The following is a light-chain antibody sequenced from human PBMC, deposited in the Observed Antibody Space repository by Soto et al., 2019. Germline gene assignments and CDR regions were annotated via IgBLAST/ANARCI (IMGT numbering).Light chain of an antibody. Sequence: EVVLTQSPVTLSLSPGERATLSCRASQSFRGLLAWYQQKPGQAPRVLIYDAYNRATGIPPRFSGSGSGTDFTLTISSLEHEDSAVYYCQPRQMWHITLRQGTRLEIK. V-gene: IGKV3-11*01. CDR2: DAY. J-gene: IGKJ5*01. CDR1: QSFRGL. CDR3: QPRQMWHIT.